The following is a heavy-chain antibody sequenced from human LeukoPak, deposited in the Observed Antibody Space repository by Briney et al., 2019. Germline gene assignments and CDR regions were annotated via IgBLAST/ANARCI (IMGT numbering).Heavy chain of an antibody. V-gene: IGHV1-2*02. J-gene: IGHJ5*02. D-gene: IGHD6-19*01. Sequence: ASVKVSCKPSGYTFTGYYIQWVRQAPVQGLEWMGWINPNSGGTNYAQKFQGRVTMTRDTSISTAYTELSRLRSDDTAVYYCASESAGSYWFDPWGQGTLVTVSS. CDR2: INPNSGGT. CDR1: GYTFTGYY. CDR3: ASESAGSYWFDP.